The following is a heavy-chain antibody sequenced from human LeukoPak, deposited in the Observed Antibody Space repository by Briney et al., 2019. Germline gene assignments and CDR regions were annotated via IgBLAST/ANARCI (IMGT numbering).Heavy chain of an antibody. D-gene: IGHD4-17*01. J-gene: IGHJ3*02. Sequence: SETLSLTCTVSGGSINSYYWSWIRQPPGKGLEWIGYMYHSGSTNYNPSLKSRVTISVDTSENQFSLKMSSVTAADTAVYYCASHYGDRHAFDIWGQGTMVTVSS. CDR3: ASHYGDRHAFDI. CDR2: MYHSGST. V-gene: IGHV4-59*01. CDR1: GGSINSYY.